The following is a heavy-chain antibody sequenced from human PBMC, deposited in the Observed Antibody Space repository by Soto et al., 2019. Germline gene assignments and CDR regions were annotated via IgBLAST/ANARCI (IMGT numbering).Heavy chain of an antibody. CDR3: AKYQPMTQPRPYFDY. J-gene: IGHJ4*02. D-gene: IGHD3-22*01. Sequence: EVQLLESGGDLIQPGGSLRLSCAASGFTFSSYAMSWVRQAPGKGLGWVSAISSSGGSTFYADSVKGRSTISRDNSRNTLYLQMNSLRAEDTAIYYCAKYQPMTQPRPYFDYWGQGTLVTVSS. V-gene: IGHV3-23*01. CDR2: ISSSGGST. CDR1: GFTFSSYA.